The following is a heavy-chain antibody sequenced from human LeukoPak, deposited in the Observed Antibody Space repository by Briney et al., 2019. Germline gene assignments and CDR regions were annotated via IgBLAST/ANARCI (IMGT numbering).Heavy chain of an antibody. D-gene: IGHD3-22*01. Sequence: GESLKISCKGSGYNFNTYWIAWVRQMPGKGLEWMGIIYPGDSDTRYSPSFQGQVTISADKSISTAYLQWSSLKASDTAMYYCARILNYYDSSGYYLDYWGQGTLVTVSS. CDR3: ARILNYYDSSGYYLDY. V-gene: IGHV5-51*01. J-gene: IGHJ4*02. CDR2: IYPGDSDT. CDR1: GYNFNTYW.